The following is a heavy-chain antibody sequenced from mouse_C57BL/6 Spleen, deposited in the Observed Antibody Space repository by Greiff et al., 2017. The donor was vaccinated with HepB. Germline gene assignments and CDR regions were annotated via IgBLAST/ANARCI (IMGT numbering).Heavy chain of an antibody. Sequence: GGGLVQPKGSLKLSCAASGFSFNTYAMNWVRQAPGKGLEWVARIRSKSNNYATYYADSVKDRFTISRDDSESMLYLQMNNLKTEDTAMYYCVRHGGTGAYWGQGTLVTVSA. CDR2: IRSKSNNYAT. V-gene: IGHV10-1*01. CDR3: VRHGGTGAY. CDR1: GFSFNTYA. D-gene: IGHD3-3*01. J-gene: IGHJ3*01.